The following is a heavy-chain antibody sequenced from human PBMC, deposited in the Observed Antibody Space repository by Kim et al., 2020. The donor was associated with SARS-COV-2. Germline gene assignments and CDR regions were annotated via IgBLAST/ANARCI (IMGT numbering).Heavy chain of an antibody. D-gene: IGHD2-2*01. CDR2: INLSGDT. CDR3: ARLALDGSTRWEFDS. J-gene: IGHJ4*02. Sequence: SETLSLTCTVSGASISSYYWSWIRQPPEKGLEWIAYINLSGDTNYNPSLRSRVTISVYSSKNQFFLTLSSVTAADTAVYSCARLALDGSTRWEFDSWGQGTLLTVSS. CDR1: GASISSYY. V-gene: IGHV4-59*08.